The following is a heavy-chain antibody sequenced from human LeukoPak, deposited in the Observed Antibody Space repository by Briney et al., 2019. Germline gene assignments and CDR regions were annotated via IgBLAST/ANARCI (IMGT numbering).Heavy chain of an antibody. CDR2: ISGSGGRT. D-gene: IGHD6-6*01. J-gene: IGHJ4*02. CDR1: GFTFSNYV. V-gene: IGHV3-23*01. Sequence: GGSLRLSCAASGFTFSNYVMSWVRQAPGKGLEWVSGISGSGGRTYDADSVKGRFTISRDNSKNTLYLQTNSLRAEDTALYYCAKDGMYSSSSSYYFDYWGPGTLVTVSS. CDR3: AKDGMYSSSSSYYFDY.